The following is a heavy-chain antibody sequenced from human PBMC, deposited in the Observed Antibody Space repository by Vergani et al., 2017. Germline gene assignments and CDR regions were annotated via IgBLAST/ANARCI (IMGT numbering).Heavy chain of an antibody. CDR2: IYYSGST. D-gene: IGHD3-22*01. J-gene: IGHJ6*02. V-gene: IGHV4-30-4*01. CDR3: ARVRRDDSSGYYYYYGKDV. Sequence: QVQLQESGPGLVKPSQTLSLTCTVSGGSISSGDYYWSWIRQPPGKGLEWIGYIYYSGSTYYNPSLKSRVTIAVDTSKNQFSLKLSSVTAADTAVYYCARVRRDDSSGYYYYYGKDVWGQGTTVTVSS. CDR1: GGSISSGDYY.